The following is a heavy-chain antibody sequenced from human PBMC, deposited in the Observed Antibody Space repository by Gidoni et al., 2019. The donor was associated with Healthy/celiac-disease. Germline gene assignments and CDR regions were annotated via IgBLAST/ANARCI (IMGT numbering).Heavy chain of an antibody. J-gene: IGHJ4*02. D-gene: IGHD6-19*01. CDR3: ARAETLAVAGPPFDY. V-gene: IGHV3-30-3*01. CDR2: ISYDGSNK. Sequence: VQLVASGGGVVQPGRSLILSCPASGFPFRTYAMHWVRQAPGTGPAWVAVISYDGSNKYYAGTVKGRFTISRDNSKNTLYLQMNSLRAEDTAVYYCARAETLAVAGPPFDYWGQGTLVTVSS. CDR1: GFPFRTYA.